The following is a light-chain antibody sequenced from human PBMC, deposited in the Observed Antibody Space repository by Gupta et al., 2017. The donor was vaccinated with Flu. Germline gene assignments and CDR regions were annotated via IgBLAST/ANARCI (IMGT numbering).Light chain of an antibody. V-gene: IGLV1-47*01. J-gene: IGLJ2*01. Sequence: QSVPSPPPSASGAPGQRVSISCSGSNSNIGSNSVYWYQQLPGTAPKLLIYRNNQRPSGVPNRFSGSKSGASASLAISGFRSENAADYYCAAWDAGVSGPGVVGGGTKLTVL. CDR3: AAWDAGVSGPGV. CDR1: NSNIGSNS. CDR2: RNN.